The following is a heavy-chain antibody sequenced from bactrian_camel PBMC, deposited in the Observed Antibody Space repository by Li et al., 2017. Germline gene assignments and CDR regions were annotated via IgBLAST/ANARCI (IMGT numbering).Heavy chain of an antibody. CDR1: GVARSTCY. V-gene: IGHV3S55*01. D-gene: IGHD5*01. Sequence: HVQLVESGGGSVQAGGALRLACAAPGVARSTCYMGWFRQASGKEREGVASITTQGTTFYVESVKGRFTISRDNAKNTLYLQMNSLKTEDTAVYYCAASEQINGLGWYSYWGQGTQVTVS. CDR2: ITTQGTT. CDR3: AASEQINGLGWYSY. J-gene: IGHJ4*01.